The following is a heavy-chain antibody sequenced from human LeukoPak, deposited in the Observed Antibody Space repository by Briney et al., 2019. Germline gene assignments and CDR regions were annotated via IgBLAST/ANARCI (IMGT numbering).Heavy chain of an antibody. D-gene: IGHD3-3*01. J-gene: IGHJ4*02. V-gene: IGHV3-7*01. Sequence: GGSLRLSCAASGFTFSDYFMTWIRQAPGKGLEWVANIKQDGSEKYYVDSVKGRFTISRDNAKNSLYLQMNSLRAEDTAVYYCARVGARYYDFWSGSSHYDYWGQGTLVTVSS. CDR1: GFTFSDYF. CDR2: IKQDGSEK. CDR3: ARVGARYYDFWSGSSHYDY.